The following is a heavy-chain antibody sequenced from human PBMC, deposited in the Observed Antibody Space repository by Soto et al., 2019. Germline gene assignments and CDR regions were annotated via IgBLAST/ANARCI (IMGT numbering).Heavy chain of an antibody. CDR1: GFPFSSHW. Sequence: EVHLVESGGGLVQPGGSLRLSCAASGFPFSSHWMTWVRQAPGKGLEWVAYIKQDGSEKYYVDSVMGRFTMSRDNTQSSPSLQMNTLRVEDSAVYYCARISSPGYFDSWGQGTLVTVSS. CDR3: ARISSPGYFDS. J-gene: IGHJ4*02. V-gene: IGHV3-7*05. CDR2: IKQDGSEK.